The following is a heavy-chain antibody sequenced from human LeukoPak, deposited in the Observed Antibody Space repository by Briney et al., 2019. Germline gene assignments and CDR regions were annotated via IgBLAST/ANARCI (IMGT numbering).Heavy chain of an antibody. CDR3: ARGSNYDILTGKGYFDY. V-gene: IGHV4-30-2*01. J-gene: IGHJ4*02. D-gene: IGHD3-9*01. CDR1: GGSISSGGYS. CDR2: IYHSGST. Sequence: SQTLSLTCAVSGGSISSGGYSWSWIRQPPGKGLEWIGYIYHSGSTYYNPSLKSRVTISVDRSKNQFSLRLSSVTAADTAVYYCARGSNYDILTGKGYFDYWGQGTLVTVSS.